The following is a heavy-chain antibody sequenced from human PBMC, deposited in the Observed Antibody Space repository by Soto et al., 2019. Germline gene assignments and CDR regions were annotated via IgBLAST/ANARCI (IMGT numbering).Heavy chain of an antibody. CDR3: ARSRTTVTPSGFQH. D-gene: IGHD4-17*01. CDR1: GGSISSYY. V-gene: IGHV4-59*01. J-gene: IGHJ1*01. Sequence: SETLSLTCTVSGGSISSYYWSWIRKPPGKGLEWIGYVYYRGSTNYNPSLKSRVTISVDTSKNQFSLKLSSVTAADTAVYYCARSRTTVTPSGFQHWGQGTRVTVSS. CDR2: VYYRGST.